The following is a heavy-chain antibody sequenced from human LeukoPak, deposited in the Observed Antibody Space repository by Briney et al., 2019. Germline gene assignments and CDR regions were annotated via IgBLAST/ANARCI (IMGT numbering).Heavy chain of an antibody. J-gene: IGHJ4*02. V-gene: IGHV4-59*01. D-gene: IGHD1-26*01. CDR2: IYENGRT. Sequence: PSETLSLTCTVSGGSIGNFFWSWIGQSPGEGLEWIGFIYENGRTSYNPSLKSRVTISVDMSKNQFSLRLTSMTAADTAVYYCARDWELGHWGRGILVTVTS. CDR3: ARDWELGH. CDR1: GGSIGNFF.